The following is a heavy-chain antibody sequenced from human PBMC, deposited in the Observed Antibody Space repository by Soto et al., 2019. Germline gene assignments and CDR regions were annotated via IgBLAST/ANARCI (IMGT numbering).Heavy chain of an antibody. CDR1: GYTFTSYG. J-gene: IGHJ6*02. Sequence: QVQLVQSGAEVKKPGASVKVSCKASGYTFTSYGISWVRQAPGQGLEWMGWISAYNGNTNYAQKLQGRVTMTTDTSTSTADMELRSLRSDDTAVYYCARDGVAAAPGYYGMDVWGQGTTVTVSS. D-gene: IGHD6-13*01. V-gene: IGHV1-18*01. CDR2: ISAYNGNT. CDR3: ARDGVAAAPGYYGMDV.